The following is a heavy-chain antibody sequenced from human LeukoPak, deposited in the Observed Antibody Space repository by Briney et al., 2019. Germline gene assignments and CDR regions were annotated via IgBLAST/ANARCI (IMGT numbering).Heavy chain of an antibody. CDR1: GGSISSYY. Sequence: SETLSLTCTVSGGSISSYYWSWIRQPPGKGLEWIGYIYYSGSTNYNPSLKSRVTISVDTSKNQFSLRLSSVTAADTAVYYCAREIPYCSSTSCYGGAFDIWGQGTMVTVSS. D-gene: IGHD2-2*01. CDR2: IYYSGST. J-gene: IGHJ3*02. V-gene: IGHV4-59*12. CDR3: AREIPYCSSTSCYGGAFDI.